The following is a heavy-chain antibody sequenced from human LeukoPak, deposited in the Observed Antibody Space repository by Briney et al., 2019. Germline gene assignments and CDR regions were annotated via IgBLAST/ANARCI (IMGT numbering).Heavy chain of an antibody. D-gene: IGHD4-17*01. CDR2: IKSTTDGGTT. CDR3: TSFYGDYANWFDP. Sequence: GGSLRLSCAASGFNFNHAWMSWVRQAPGKGLEWVARIKSTTDGGTTDYSAPVKSRFTISRDDSKRTLYLQMNSLRIEDTAVYFCTSFYGDYANWFDPWGQGTLVTVSS. J-gene: IGHJ5*02. V-gene: IGHV3-15*01. CDR1: GFNFNHAW.